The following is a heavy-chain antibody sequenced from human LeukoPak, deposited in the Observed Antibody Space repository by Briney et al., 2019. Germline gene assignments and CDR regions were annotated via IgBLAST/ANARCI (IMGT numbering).Heavy chain of an antibody. CDR2: IYYSGST. CDR3: ARDGSSSYGMDV. J-gene: IGHJ6*02. CDR1: GGSISSSSYY. V-gene: IGHV4-39*02. D-gene: IGHD6-6*01. Sequence: PSETLSLTCTVSGGSISSSSYYWGWIRQPPGKGLEWIGSIYYSGSTYYNPSLKSRVTISVDTSKNQFSLKLSSVTAADTAVYYCARDGSSSYGMDVWGQGTTVTVSS.